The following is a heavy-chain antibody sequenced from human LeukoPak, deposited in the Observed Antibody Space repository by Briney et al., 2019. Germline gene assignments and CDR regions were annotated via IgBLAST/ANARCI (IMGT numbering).Heavy chain of an antibody. Sequence: SETLSLTCTVSGDSISDYYWSWIRQPAGKGLEWIGRIYTSGSTNHNPSLKTRVTMSVDTSKSQFSLKLSSVTAADTAVYYCARGPYYYDSSGNFDYWGRGTLVTVSS. D-gene: IGHD3-22*01. CDR1: GDSISDYY. CDR3: ARGPYYYDSSGNFDY. CDR2: IYTSGST. V-gene: IGHV4-4*07. J-gene: IGHJ2*01.